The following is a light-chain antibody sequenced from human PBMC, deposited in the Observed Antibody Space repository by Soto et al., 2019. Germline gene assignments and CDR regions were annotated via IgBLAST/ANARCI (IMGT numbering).Light chain of an antibody. J-gene: IGLJ1*01. CDR2: DVS. Sequence: QSALTQPASLSGSPGQSITISCTGTSSDVGGYNYVSWYQQHPGKAPKLMIYDVSNRPSGVSNRFSGSKSGNTASLTISGLQAEDEADYYCSSYTSSSTGVFGTGTKSPS. CDR3: SSYTSSSTGV. V-gene: IGLV2-14*01. CDR1: SSDVGGYNY.